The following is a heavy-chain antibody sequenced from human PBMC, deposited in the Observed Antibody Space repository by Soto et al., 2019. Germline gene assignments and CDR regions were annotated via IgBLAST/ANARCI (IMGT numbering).Heavy chain of an antibody. V-gene: IGHV4-30-2*01. CDR1: GGSISGGGYS. D-gene: IGHD3-10*01. CDR2: IYHSGST. CDR3: ARGYGSGSYYPDYYYYYGMDV. J-gene: IGHJ6*02. Sequence: PSETLSLTCAVSGGSISGGGYSWSWIRQPPGKGLEWIGYIYHSGSTYYNPSLKSRVTISVDRSKNQFSLKLSSVTAADTAVYYCARGYGSGSYYPDYYYYYGMDVWGQGTTVTVSS.